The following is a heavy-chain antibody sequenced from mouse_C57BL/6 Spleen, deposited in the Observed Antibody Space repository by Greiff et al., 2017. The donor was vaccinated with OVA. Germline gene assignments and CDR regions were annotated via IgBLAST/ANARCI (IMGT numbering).Heavy chain of an antibody. CDR1: GFTFTDYY. D-gene: IGHD1-1*01. J-gene: IGHJ1*03. Sequence: DVMLVESGGGLVQPGGSLSLSCAASGFTFTDYYMSWVRQPPGKALEWLGFIRNKANGYTTEYSASVKGRFTISRDISQSILYLQMNALRAEDSATYYCASPYYGSSYEYFDVWGTGTTVTVSS. CDR3: ASPYYGSSYEYFDV. CDR2: IRNKANGYTT. V-gene: IGHV7-3*01.